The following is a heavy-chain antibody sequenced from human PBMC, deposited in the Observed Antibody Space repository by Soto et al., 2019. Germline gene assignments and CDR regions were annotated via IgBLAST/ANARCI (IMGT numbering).Heavy chain of an antibody. Sequence: KTSETLSLTCTVSGGSISSYYWSWIRQPPGKGLEWIGYIYYSGSTNYNPSLKSRVTISVDTSKNQFSLKLSSVTAADTAVYYCARDLEVDTAMAGYYYYDMDVWGQGTTVTVSS. V-gene: IGHV4-59*01. CDR1: GGSISSYY. J-gene: IGHJ6*02. D-gene: IGHD5-18*01. CDR3: ARDLEVDTAMAGYYYYDMDV. CDR2: IYYSGST.